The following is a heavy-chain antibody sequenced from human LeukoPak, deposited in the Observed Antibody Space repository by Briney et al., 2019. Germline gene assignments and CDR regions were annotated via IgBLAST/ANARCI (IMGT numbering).Heavy chain of an antibody. J-gene: IGHJ4*02. CDR1: GFTVSSNY. V-gene: IGHV3-66*01. Sequence: GGSLRLSCAASGFTVSSNYMSWVRQAPGKGLEWVSVIYSGGSTYYADSVKGRFTISRDNAKNSLYLQMNSLRAEDTAVYYCARILDSAWGELGYWGQGTLVTVSS. CDR2: IYSGGST. CDR3: ARILDSAWGELGY. D-gene: IGHD6-19*01.